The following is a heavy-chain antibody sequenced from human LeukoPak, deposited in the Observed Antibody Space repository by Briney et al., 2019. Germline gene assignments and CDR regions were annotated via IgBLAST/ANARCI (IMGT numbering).Heavy chain of an antibody. Sequence: GGSPRLSCAASGLTFSSSGMNWVRQAPGKGLEWVSFIDSSSGYIYYADSVKGRFTISRDNAKNSLYLQMNSLRAEDTAVYYCARDTSQSNTVTYFDYWGQGTLVTVSS. CDR1: GLTFSSSG. CDR3: ARDTSQSNTVTYFDY. CDR2: IDSSSGYI. D-gene: IGHD4-11*01. J-gene: IGHJ4*02. V-gene: IGHV3-21*01.